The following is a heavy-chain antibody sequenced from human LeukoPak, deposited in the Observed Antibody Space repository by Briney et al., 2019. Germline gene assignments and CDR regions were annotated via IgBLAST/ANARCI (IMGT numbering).Heavy chain of an antibody. CDR1: GDSISSSNYY. D-gene: IGHD3-10*01. CDR3: ARGLWFGAPSWFDP. V-gene: IGHV4-39*01. Sequence: PSETLSLTCTVSGDSISSSNYYWGWIRQPPGRGLEWIASIYYSGSTYYNPSLKSRVTISVDTSKNQFSLNLSSVTAADTAVYYCARGLWFGAPSWFDPWGQGTLVTVSS. J-gene: IGHJ5*02. CDR2: IYYSGST.